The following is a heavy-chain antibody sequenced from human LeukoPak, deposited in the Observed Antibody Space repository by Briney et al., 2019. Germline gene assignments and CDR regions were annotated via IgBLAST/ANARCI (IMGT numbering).Heavy chain of an antibody. J-gene: IGHJ3*02. V-gene: IGHV1-2*02. CDR2: INPNSGGT. Sequence: ASVKVSCKASGYTFTGYYMHWVRQAPGQGLEWMGWINPNSGGTNYAQKFQGRVTMTRDTSISTAYMELSRLRSDDTAVYYCAGGGVLLWFGEDPRLGAFDIWGQGTMVTVSS. D-gene: IGHD3-10*01. CDR3: AGGGVLLWFGEDPRLGAFDI. CDR1: GYTFTGYY.